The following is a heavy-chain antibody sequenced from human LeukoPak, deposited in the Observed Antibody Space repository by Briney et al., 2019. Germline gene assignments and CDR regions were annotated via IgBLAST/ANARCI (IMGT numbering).Heavy chain of an antibody. J-gene: IGHJ3*02. D-gene: IGHD3-22*01. Sequence: GGSLRLFCAASGFTFWRYWMRCVRQAPGKGREGVANIKEDGSEIYYVDSVKGRFTISRDKAKMSLYLQINSLRAEDSAVYYCARDQVLTMIGVLQGAFDILRQRTMVTVSS. V-gene: IGHV3-7*01. CDR1: GFTFWRYW. CDR2: IKEDGSEI. CDR3: ARDQVLTMIGVLQGAFDI.